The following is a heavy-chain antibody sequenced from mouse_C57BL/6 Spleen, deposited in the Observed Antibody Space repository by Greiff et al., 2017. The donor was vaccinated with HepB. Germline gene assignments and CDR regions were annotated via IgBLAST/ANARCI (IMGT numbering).Heavy chain of an antibody. Sequence: VKLQESGPELVKPGASVKISCKASGYSFTSYYIHWVKQRPGQGLEWIGWIYPGSGNTKYNEKLKGEATLTADTSSSTAYMQLSSLTSEDTAVYYCARGDGKDYIDYWGQGTTLTVSS. J-gene: IGHJ2*01. CDR2: IYPGSGNT. V-gene: IGHV1-66*01. CDR3: ARGDGKDYIDY. D-gene: IGHD2-1*01. CDR1: GYSFTSYY.